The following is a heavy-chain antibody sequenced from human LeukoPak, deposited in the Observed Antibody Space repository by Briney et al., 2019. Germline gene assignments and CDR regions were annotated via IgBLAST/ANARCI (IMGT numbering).Heavy chain of an antibody. CDR3: AGAIVVVVAATPRPHYYYYYGMDV. CDR2: INHSGST. V-gene: IGHV4-34*01. CDR1: GGSFSGYY. J-gene: IGHJ6*02. D-gene: IGHD2-15*01. Sequence: SETLSLTCAVYGGSFSGYYWSWIRQPPGKGLEWIGEINHSGSTNYNPSLKSRVTISVDTSKNQFSLKLSTVTAADTAVYYCAGAIVVVVAATPRPHYYYYYGMDVWGQGTTVTVSS.